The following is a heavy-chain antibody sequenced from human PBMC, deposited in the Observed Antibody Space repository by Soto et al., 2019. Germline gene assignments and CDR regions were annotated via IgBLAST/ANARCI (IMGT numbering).Heavy chain of an antibody. CDR1: GDSVSSNSAA. V-gene: IGHV6-1*01. CDR3: ARGGGDNSHYYYYYMDV. Sequence: KQSQTLSLTCAISGDSVSSNSAAWNWIRQSPSRGLEWLGRTYYRSKWYNDYAVSVKSRITINPDTSKNQFSLQLNSVTPEDTAVYYCARGGGDNSHYYYYYMDVWGKGTTVTVSS. D-gene: IGHD1-20*01. CDR2: TYYRSKWYN. J-gene: IGHJ6*03.